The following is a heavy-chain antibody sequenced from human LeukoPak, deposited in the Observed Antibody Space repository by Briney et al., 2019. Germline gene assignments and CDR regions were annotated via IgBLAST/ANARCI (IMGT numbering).Heavy chain of an antibody. V-gene: IGHV3-23*01. J-gene: IGHJ4*02. CDR2: ISGSGST. CDR1: KFTFSSYA. Sequence: GGSLRLSCVASKFTFSSYAMSWVRQAPGKGLEWVSAISGSGSTYYADSVKARFTISRDNSKNTLYLQMNSLRAEDTAIYYCAKTSRGYSVYDSPFDYWGQGTLVTVSS. CDR3: AKTSRGYSVYDSPFDY. D-gene: IGHD5/OR15-5a*01.